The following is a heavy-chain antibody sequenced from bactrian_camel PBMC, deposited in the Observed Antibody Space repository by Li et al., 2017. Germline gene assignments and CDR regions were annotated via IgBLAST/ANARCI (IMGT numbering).Heavy chain of an antibody. CDR1: GYIFSPNC. CDR3: AADRPGGYYSYAY. D-gene: IGHD2*01. J-gene: IGHJ4*01. Sequence: HVQLVESGGGSVQTGGSLRLSCVVSGYIFSPNCMAWFRQAPGKEREGVATIYTGADGSTVYADSVKGRFTISRDNAKNTVYLEMNSLKAEDTGMYYCAADRPGGYYSYAYWGQGTQVTVS. V-gene: IGHV3S54*01. CDR2: IYTGADGST.